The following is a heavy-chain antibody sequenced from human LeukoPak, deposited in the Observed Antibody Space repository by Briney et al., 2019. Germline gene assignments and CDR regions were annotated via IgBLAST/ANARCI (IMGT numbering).Heavy chain of an antibody. D-gene: IGHD2-21*01. CDR3: ARSPGLVNFDY. CDR2: IYYSGST. CDR1: GGSISSSNYY. V-gene: IGHV4-39*01. Sequence: PSETLSLTCTVSGGSISSSNYYWGWIRQPPGKGLEWIGSIYYSGSTYQNPSLKSRATISVDTSKNQFSMKLSSVTAADTAVYYCARSPGLVNFDYWGQGTLVTVSS. J-gene: IGHJ4*02.